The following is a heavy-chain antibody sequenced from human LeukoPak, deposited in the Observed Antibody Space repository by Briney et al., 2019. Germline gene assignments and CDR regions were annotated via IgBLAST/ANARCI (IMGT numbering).Heavy chain of an antibody. CDR1: GGSVINTNW. Sequence: SETLSLTCGVSGGSVINTNWWTWLRPPPGKGLEWIGEVHLDGRTNYNPSLESRLTMSVDVSENQVSLKLTSVTAADTAVYYCAREGGFYRPLDYAGQETRDTVSS. CDR3: AREGGFYRPLDY. D-gene: IGHD3-3*01. CDR2: VHLDGRT. J-gene: IGHJ4*02. V-gene: IGHV4-4*02.